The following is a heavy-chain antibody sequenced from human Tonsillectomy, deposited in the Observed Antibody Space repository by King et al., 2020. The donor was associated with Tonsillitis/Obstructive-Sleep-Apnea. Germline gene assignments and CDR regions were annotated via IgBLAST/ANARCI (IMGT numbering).Heavy chain of an antibody. J-gene: IGHJ6*03. CDR1: GGSFSGYY. CDR3: ARRAYSNYGFYYYYMDV. D-gene: IGHD4-11*01. V-gene: IGHV4-34*01. Sequence: VQLQQWGAGLLKPSETLSLTCGVYGGSFSGYYWSWIRQSPEKGLEWMGEINDSGFTNYNQSLESRVTISLDTSKNQISLKLNSVTAADTAIYYCARRAYSNYGFYYYYMDVWGKGTTVTVSS. CDR2: INDSGFT.